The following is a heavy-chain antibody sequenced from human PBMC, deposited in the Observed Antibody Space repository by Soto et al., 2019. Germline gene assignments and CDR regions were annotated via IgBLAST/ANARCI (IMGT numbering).Heavy chain of an antibody. V-gene: IGHV4-39*07. CDR3: AREGQGGAFDI. J-gene: IGHJ3*02. CDR1: GGSISSSSYY. D-gene: IGHD3-16*01. CDR2: IYHSGST. Sequence: PSETLSLTCTVSGGSISSSSYYWGWIRQPPGKGLEWIGSIYHSGSTNYNPSLKSRVTISVDTSKNQFSLKLSSVTAADTAVYYCAREGQGGAFDIWGQGTMVTVSS.